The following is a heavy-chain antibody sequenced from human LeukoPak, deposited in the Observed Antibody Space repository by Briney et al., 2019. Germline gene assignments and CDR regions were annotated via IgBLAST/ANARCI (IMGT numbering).Heavy chain of an antibody. CDR2: IYYSGST. CDR3: ARGDYSSSSYYYYYYMDV. J-gene: IGHJ6*03. V-gene: IGHV4-59*01. CDR1: GGSISSYY. D-gene: IGHD6-6*01. Sequence: SETLSLTCTVSGGSISSYYWSWIRQPPGKGLEWIGYIYYSGSTNYNPSLKSRVTISVDTSKNQFSLKLSSVTAADTAVYSCARGDYSSSSYYYYYYMDVWGKGTTVTVSS.